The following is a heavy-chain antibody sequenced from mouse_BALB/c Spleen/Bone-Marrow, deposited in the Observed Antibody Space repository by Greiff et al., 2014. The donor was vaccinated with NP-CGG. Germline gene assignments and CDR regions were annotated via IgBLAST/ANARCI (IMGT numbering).Heavy chain of an antibody. CDR2: IDPANGNT. Sequence: EVKLEEYGAELVKPGASVKLSCTASGFNIKDTYMHWVKQRPEQGLEWIGRIDPANGNTKYDPKFQGKATITADTSSNTAYLQLSSLTSEDTAVYYCTRYYYGSSYFDYWGQGTTLTVSS. D-gene: IGHD1-1*01. CDR1: GFNIKDTY. J-gene: IGHJ2*01. CDR3: TRYYYGSSYFDY. V-gene: IGHV14-3*02.